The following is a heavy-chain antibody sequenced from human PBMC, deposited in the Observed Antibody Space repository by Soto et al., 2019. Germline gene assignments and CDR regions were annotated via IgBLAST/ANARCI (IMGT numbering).Heavy chain of an antibody. CDR1: GFSLDEYG. Sequence: EVPLVESGGGVVRPGGSLRLACAVSGFSLDEYGMSWVRQAPGKGLEWVSGTHRNGNTTGYADSVKGRFTISRDDAKNSLYLQMNSLRAEDTAFYYCARDHRWGYEYGDYGDSWGHGTLVTVSS. CDR2: THRNGNTT. CDR3: ARDHRWGYEYGDYGDS. J-gene: IGHJ5*01. V-gene: IGHV3-20*04. D-gene: IGHD4-17*01.